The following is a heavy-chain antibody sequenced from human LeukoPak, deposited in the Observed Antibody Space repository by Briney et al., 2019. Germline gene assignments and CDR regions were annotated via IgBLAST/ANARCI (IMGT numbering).Heavy chain of an antibody. Sequence: GASVKVSCKASGYTFTSYDINWVRQVTGQGLEWMGWMNPNSVNTGYAKKFQGRVTIPRNTSISTAYMELSSLRSEDTAVYYCARGFTSWTFYDFWSGYYPVVYYYYMDVWGKGTTVTVSS. CDR2: MNPNSVNT. J-gene: IGHJ6*03. D-gene: IGHD3-3*01. CDR1: GYTFTSYD. CDR3: ARGFTSWTFYDFWSGYYPVVYYYYMDV. V-gene: IGHV1-8*03.